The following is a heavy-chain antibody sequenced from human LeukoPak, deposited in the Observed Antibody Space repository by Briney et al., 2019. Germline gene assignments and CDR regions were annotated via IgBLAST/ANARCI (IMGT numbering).Heavy chain of an antibody. Sequence: GRSLRLSCAASGFTFSSYAMHWVRQAPGKGLEWVAVISYDGSNKYYAEFVKGRFTISRDNSKNTLYLQMNSLRAEDTAVYYCAAEINYWGQGTLVTVSS. V-gene: IGHV3-30-3*01. D-gene: IGHD1-14*01. CDR2: ISYDGSNK. J-gene: IGHJ4*02. CDR3: AAEINY. CDR1: GFTFSSYA.